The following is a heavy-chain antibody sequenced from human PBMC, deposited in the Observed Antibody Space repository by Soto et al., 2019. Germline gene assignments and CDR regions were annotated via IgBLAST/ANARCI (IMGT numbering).Heavy chain of an antibody. CDR2: ISYDGSNK. CDR1: GFTFSSYA. Sequence: QVQLVESGGGVVQPGRSLRLSCAASGFTFSSYAMHWARQAPGKGLEWVAVISYDGSNKYYADSVKGRFTISRDNSKNTLYLQMNSLRAEDTAVYYCARGGYSVVLRYFDWAYYFDYWGQGTLVTVSS. CDR3: ARGGYSVVLRYFDWAYYFDY. D-gene: IGHD3-9*01. V-gene: IGHV3-30-3*01. J-gene: IGHJ4*02.